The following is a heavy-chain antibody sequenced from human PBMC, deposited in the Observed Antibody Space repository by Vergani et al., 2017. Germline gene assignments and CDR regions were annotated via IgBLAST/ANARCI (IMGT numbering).Heavy chain of an antibody. V-gene: IGHV3-30*03. D-gene: IGHD1-1*01. CDR2: ISYDGTQK. Sequence: QVHPVESGGGVVQPGRSLRLSCVVSGFTSSYYGMHWVRQAPGKGLEWVAVISYDGTQKYYADSVKGRFTISRDNSKSTLYLQMNSLRTEYTAVYYCATKSCGTPGCQIGYFREWGQGTLVTVSS. CDR3: ATKSCGTPGCQIGYFRE. CDR1: GFTSSYYG. J-gene: IGHJ1*01.